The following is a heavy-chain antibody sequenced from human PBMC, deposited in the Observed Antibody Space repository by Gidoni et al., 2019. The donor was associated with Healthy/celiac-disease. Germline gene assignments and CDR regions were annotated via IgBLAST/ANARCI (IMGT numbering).Heavy chain of an antibody. CDR3: ARDPSRFLEWSADAFDI. CDR1: GYTFTSYA. D-gene: IGHD3-3*01. Sequence: QVQLVQSGSELKKPGASVKACCKASGYTFTSYAMNWVRQAPGQGLEWMGWINTNTGNPTYAQGFTGRFVFSLDTSVSTAYLQISSLKAEDTAVYYCARDPSRFLEWSADAFDIWGQGTMVTVSS. CDR2: INTNTGNP. V-gene: IGHV7-4-1*02. J-gene: IGHJ3*02.